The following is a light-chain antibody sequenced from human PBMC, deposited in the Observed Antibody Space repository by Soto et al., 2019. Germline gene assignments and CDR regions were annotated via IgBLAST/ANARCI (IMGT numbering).Light chain of an antibody. J-gene: IGKJ1*01. CDR3: QQSYSIPWT. V-gene: IGKV1-39*01. CDR2: AAS. CDR1: QSISSY. Sequence: DIQRTQSPSSLSASVGDRVTITCRASQSISSYLNWYQQKPGKAPKVLIYAASSLQSGVPSRFSGSGSGTDFTLTISSLQPEDFATYYCQQSYSIPWTFGQGTKVDIK.